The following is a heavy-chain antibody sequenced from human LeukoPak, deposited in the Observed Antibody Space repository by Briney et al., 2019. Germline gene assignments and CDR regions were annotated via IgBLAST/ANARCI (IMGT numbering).Heavy chain of an antibody. CDR2: INQDGREK. V-gene: IGHV3-7*01. D-gene: IGHD6-19*01. J-gene: IGHJ4*02. Sequence: GGSLRLSCAASGFTFSNYVMSWVRQAPGRGLEGVANINQDGREKNYVESAKGRFTVSRDNARNSLYLQMNSLRAEDTAVYYCASGNGWYNKYYFDYWGQGTLVSVSS. CDR3: ASGNGWYNKYYFDY. CDR1: GFTFSNYV.